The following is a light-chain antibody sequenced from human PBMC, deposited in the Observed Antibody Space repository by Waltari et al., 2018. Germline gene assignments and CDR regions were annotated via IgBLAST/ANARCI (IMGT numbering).Light chain of an antibody. J-gene: IGLJ1*01. CDR2: STN. Sequence: QTVVTQEPSLSVSPGGTVTLTFGLSSGSVSISYYPSWYQQTPGQAPRTLIYSTNTRSSWVPDRFSGSILGNKAALTITGAQADDESDYYCVLYMGSVHVFGTGTKVTVL. V-gene: IGLV8-61*01. CDR1: SGSVSISYY. CDR3: VLYMGSVHV.